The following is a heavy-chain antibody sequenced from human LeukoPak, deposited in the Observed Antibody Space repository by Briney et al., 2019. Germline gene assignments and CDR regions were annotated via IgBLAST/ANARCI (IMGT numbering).Heavy chain of an antibody. CDR1: GYTFTSYY. CDR3: ARVRDGYNDAYDI. V-gene: IGHV1-46*01. Sequence: ASVKVSCKASGYTFTSYYMHWVRQAPGQGLEWMGIINPSGGSTSYAQKFQGRVIMTTDTSTSTVYMELSGLKSEDTAVYYCARVRDGYNDAYDIWGQGTMVIVSS. D-gene: IGHD5-24*01. CDR2: INPSGGST. J-gene: IGHJ3*02.